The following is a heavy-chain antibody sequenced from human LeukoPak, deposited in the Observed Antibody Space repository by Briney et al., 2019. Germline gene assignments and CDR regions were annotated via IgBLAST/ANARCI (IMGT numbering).Heavy chain of an antibody. CDR1: GGSFSGYY. Sequence: SETLSLTCAVYGGSFSGYYWSWIRQPPGKGLEWIGYIYYSGSTNYNPSLRSRVTISVDTSKNQFSLKLSSVTAADTAVYYCARGGYDFRGYYFDYWGQGTLVTVSS. D-gene: IGHD3-3*01. CDR3: ARGGYDFRGYYFDY. J-gene: IGHJ4*02. CDR2: IYYSGST. V-gene: IGHV4-59*01.